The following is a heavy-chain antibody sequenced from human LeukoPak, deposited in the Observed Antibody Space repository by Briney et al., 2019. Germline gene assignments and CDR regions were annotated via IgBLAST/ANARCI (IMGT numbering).Heavy chain of an antibody. CDR1: GYTFTSYG. D-gene: IGHD2-15*01. J-gene: IGHJ4*02. V-gene: IGHV1-18*01. Sequence: EASVKVSCKASGYTFTSYGISWVRQAPGQGLEWMGWISAYSGNTNYAQKLQGRVTMTTDTSTSTAYMELRSLRSDDTAVYYCARGSPDIVVVVAAPWYFDYWGQGTLVTVSS. CDR2: ISAYSGNT. CDR3: ARGSPDIVVVVAAPWYFDY.